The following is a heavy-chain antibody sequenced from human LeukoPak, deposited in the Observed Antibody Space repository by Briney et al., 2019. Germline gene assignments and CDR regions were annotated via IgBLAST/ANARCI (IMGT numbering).Heavy chain of an antibody. V-gene: IGHV3-15*01. J-gene: IGHJ5*02. D-gene: IGHD2-2*01. CDR2: IKSKTDGGTT. Sequence: GGSLRLSCAASGFTSSNAWMSWVRQAPGKGLEWVGRIKSKTDGGTTDYAAPVKGRFTISRDDSKTTLYLQMNSLKTEDTAVYYCTTVYCSSTSCSSPWGQGTLVTVSS. CDR1: GFTSSNAW. CDR3: TTVYCSSTSCSSP.